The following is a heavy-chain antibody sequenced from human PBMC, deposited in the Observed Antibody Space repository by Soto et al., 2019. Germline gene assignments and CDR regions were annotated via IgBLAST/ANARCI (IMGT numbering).Heavy chain of an antibody. CDR2: IIPIFDSA. CDR3: ARDDGSVWFVEAA. Sequence: QVQLVQSGAEVKKPGSSVKVSCKASGGSISSFAISWVRQAPGQGLDWMGGIIPIFDSANYAQKCQGRVTMTADASTSTVYMELSSMRSEDTAVYYCARDDGSVWFVEAAWGKGTLVTVYS. D-gene: IGHD6-19*01. CDR1: GGSISSFA. J-gene: IGHJ5*02. V-gene: IGHV1-69*12.